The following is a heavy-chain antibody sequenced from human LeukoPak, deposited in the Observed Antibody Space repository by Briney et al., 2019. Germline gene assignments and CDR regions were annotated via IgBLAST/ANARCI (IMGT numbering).Heavy chain of an antibody. V-gene: IGHV1-18*01. Sequence: GASVKVSCKASGYTFTSYGISWVRQAPGQGLEWMGWISAYNGNTNYAQKLQGRVTMTTDTSTSTAYMELRSLRSDDTAVYYCARENVYYDSSDYYPRFDHWGQGTLVTVSS. J-gene: IGHJ4*02. CDR1: GYTFTSYG. D-gene: IGHD3-22*01. CDR3: ARENVYYDSSDYYPRFDH. CDR2: ISAYNGNT.